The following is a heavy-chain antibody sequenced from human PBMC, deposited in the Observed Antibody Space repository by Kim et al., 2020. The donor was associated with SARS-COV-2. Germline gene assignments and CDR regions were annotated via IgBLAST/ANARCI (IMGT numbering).Heavy chain of an antibody. CDR1: RFTFPTYH. V-gene: IGHV3-21*01. CDR2: ISFSGTYI. J-gene: IGHJ6*02. D-gene: IGHD3-9*01. CDR3: ARFDGNGLDV. Sequence: GGSLRLSCAASRFTFPTYHMNWVRQVPGKGLEWVSSISFSGTYIYYADSVRGRFTISRDNAKDSLSLQMNSLRAEDTGVYYCARFDGNGLDVWGQGTKV.